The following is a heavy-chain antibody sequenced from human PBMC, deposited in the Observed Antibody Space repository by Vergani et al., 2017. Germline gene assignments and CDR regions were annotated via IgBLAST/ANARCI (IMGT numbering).Heavy chain of an antibody. CDR3: ATTGDGSSWYDSAFDI. D-gene: IGHD6-13*01. V-gene: IGHV1-69*02. CDR2: IIPILGIA. J-gene: IGHJ3*02. Sequence: QVQLVQSGAEVKKPGSSVKVSCKASGGTFSSYTISWVRQAPGQGLEWMGRIIPILGIANYAQKFQGRVTITADKSTSTAYMELSSLRSEDTAVYYCATTGDGSSWYDSAFDIWGQGTMVTVSS. CDR1: GGTFSSYT.